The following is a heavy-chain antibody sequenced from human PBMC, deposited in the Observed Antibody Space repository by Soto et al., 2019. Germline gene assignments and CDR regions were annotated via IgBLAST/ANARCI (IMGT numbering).Heavy chain of an antibody. CDR3: VRSGYYPHYYYYGTDV. J-gene: IGHJ6*02. V-gene: IGHV1-46*01. D-gene: IGHD3-3*01. CDR2: INPNGGST. CDR1: GYTFINYY. Sequence: ASVKVSCKASGYTFINYYIHWVRQAPGQGLEWMGVINPNGGSTVYAQKFQGRVTLTRDTSTSTVYVELSSLRSDDTAVYFCVRSGYYPHYYYYGTDVWGQGTTVTVSS.